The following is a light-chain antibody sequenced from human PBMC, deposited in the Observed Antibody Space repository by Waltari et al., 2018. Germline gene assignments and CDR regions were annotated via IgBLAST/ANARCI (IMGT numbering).Light chain of an antibody. Sequence: QSALTQPASVSGSPGQSITISCTGTSSDVGGYNYVSWYQQHPGKAPKLMIFDVTERPTGVSIGFSGAKSGNTASLTISGLQAEDEADYYCSSYTSSSTPLFGGGTKLTVL. CDR2: DVT. CDR3: SSYTSSSTPL. V-gene: IGLV2-14*01. CDR1: SSDVGGYNY. J-gene: IGLJ2*01.